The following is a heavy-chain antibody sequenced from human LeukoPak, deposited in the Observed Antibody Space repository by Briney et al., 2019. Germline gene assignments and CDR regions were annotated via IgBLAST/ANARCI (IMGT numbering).Heavy chain of an antibody. CDR2: IWYDGSNK. CDR3: ASDREGSSAGDLDY. J-gene: IGHJ4*02. V-gene: IGHV3-33*01. D-gene: IGHD6-6*01. Sequence: GGSLRLSCAPSGFTLSSYAMHWVRQAPGKGLEWEAVIWYDGSNKYYADSVKGRFSISRDNSKNTLYLQMNSLRAEDTAVYYCASDREGSSAGDLDYWGQGTLVIVSS. CDR1: GFTLSSYA.